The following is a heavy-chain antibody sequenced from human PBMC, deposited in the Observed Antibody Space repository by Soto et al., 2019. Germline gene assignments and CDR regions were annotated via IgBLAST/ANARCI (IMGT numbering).Heavy chain of an antibody. V-gene: IGHV3-23*01. CDR2: ISGSGGST. CDR3: AKGGMKWLRFDY. J-gene: IGHJ4*02. D-gene: IGHD5-12*01. Sequence: EVQLLESGGGLVQPGGSLRLSCAASGFTFSSYAMSWVRQAPGKGLEWVSAISGSGGSTYYADSVKGRFTISRDNSKNTLYLQMTSMRAEDTAIYYCAKGGMKWLRFDYWGQGTLVTASS. CDR1: GFTFSSYA.